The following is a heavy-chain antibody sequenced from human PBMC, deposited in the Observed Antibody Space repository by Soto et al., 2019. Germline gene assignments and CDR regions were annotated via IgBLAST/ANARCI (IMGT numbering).Heavy chain of an antibody. D-gene: IGHD2-2*01. CDR3: ARCLPAAIFGHMRFDP. V-gene: IGHV4-34*01. J-gene: IGHJ5*02. CDR1: GGSFSGYY. Sequence: QVQLQQWGAGLLKPSETLSLTCAVYGGSFSGYYWSWIRQPPGKGLEWIGEINHSGSTNYNPSLKSRVTISVDTSKNQFSLKLSSVTAADTAVYYCARCLPAAIFGHMRFDPCGQRTLVTVSS. CDR2: INHSGST.